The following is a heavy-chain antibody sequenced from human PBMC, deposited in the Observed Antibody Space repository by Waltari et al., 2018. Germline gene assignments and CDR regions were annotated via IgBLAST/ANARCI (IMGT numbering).Heavy chain of an antibody. CDR1: GGSFSGYY. CDR3: ARVGYDFWSGYW. J-gene: IGHJ4*02. V-gene: IGHV4-34*01. D-gene: IGHD3-3*01. CDR2: INHSGST. Sequence: QVQLQQWGAGLLKPSETLSLTCAVYGGSFSGYYWSWIRQPPGKGLEWIGEINHSGSTNYNPSLKSRVTISVDTSKNQCSRKLSSVTAADTAVYYCARVGYDFWSGYWWGQGTLVTVSS.